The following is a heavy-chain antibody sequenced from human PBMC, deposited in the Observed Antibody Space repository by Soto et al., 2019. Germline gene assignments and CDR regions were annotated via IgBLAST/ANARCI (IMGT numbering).Heavy chain of an antibody. J-gene: IGHJ3*02. D-gene: IGHD6-19*01. CDR3: ASAVAGTLGLFDI. CDR1: GFTFSSYG. Sequence: PGGSLRLSCAASGFTFSSYGMHWVRQAPGKGLEWVAVIWYDGSNKYYADSVKGRFTISRDNSKNTLYLQMNSLRAEDTAVYYCASAVAGTLGLFDIWGQGTMVTVSS. V-gene: IGHV3-33*01. CDR2: IWYDGSNK.